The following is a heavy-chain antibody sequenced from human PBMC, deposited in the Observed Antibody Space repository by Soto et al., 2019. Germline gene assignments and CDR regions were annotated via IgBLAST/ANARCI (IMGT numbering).Heavy chain of an antibody. CDR1: GGTFSSYA. CDR3: ARESTNVDTAMVVFWSGYSHPPDYYGMDV. D-gene: IGHD5-18*01. Sequence: SVKVSCKASGGTFSSYAISWVRQAPGQGLEWMGGIIPIFGTANYAQKFQGRVTITADESTSTAYMELSSLRSEDTAVYYCARESTNVDTAMVVFWSGYSHPPDYYGMDVWGQGTTVTVSS. J-gene: IGHJ6*02. CDR2: IIPIFGTA. V-gene: IGHV1-69*13.